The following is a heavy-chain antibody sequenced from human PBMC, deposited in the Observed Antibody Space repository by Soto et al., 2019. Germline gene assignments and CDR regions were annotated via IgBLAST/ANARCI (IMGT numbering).Heavy chain of an antibody. D-gene: IGHD6-19*01. CDR2: IRSKTYDGTT. CDR3: TRAVAGPFEH. J-gene: IGHJ5*02. Sequence: SLRLSCSTSVFTFGDYAMNCFRHSPGKGLEWVGFIRSKTYDGTTEYAASVKGRFTISRDDSKSIAYLQMNSLKTEDTAIYYCTRAVAGPFEHWGQGTLVTVSS. CDR1: VFTFGDYA. V-gene: IGHV3-49*03.